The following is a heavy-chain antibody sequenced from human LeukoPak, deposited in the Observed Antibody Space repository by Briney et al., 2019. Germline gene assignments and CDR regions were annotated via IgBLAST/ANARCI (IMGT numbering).Heavy chain of an antibody. Sequence: SETLSLTCTVSGGSISSYYWSWIRQPPGKGLEWIGYIYYSGSTNYNPFLKSRVTISVDTSKNQFSLKLSSVTAADTAVYYCARSGSGYYYFDYWGQGTLVTVSS. J-gene: IGHJ4*02. CDR1: GGSISSYY. CDR2: IYYSGST. V-gene: IGHV4-59*01. D-gene: IGHD3-22*01. CDR3: ARSGSGYYYFDY.